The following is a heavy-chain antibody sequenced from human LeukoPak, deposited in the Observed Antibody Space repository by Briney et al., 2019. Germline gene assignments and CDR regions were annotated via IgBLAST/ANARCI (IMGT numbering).Heavy chain of an antibody. CDR3: AKGTLLLWFGELFPFYFDY. V-gene: IGHV3-23*01. J-gene: IGHJ4*02. D-gene: IGHD3-10*01. Sequence: GGSLRLSCAASGFTFSSYAMSWVRQAPGKGQEWVSAISGSGGRTYYADSVKGRFTISRDNTKNTLYLQMNSLRAEDTAVYYCAKGTLLLWFGELFPFYFDYWGQGTLVTVSS. CDR1: GFTFSSYA. CDR2: ISGSGGRT.